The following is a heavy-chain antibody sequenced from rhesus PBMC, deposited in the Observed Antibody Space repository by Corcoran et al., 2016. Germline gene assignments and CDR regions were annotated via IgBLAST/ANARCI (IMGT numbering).Heavy chain of an antibody. D-gene: IGHD5-24*01. CDR2: IYGSSTST. V-gene: IGHV4S10*01. CDR3: ARATAGTVKVVNY. J-gene: IGHJ4*01. CDR1: GGSISDSYR. Sequence: QVQLQESGPGVVKPSETLSLTCAVSGGSISDSYRWRWIRQPPGKGMEVIGYIYGSSTSTNYNPSLERRVTISKDTSKNQFSLKRSSVTAADTAVYYCARATAGTVKVVNYWGQGVLVTVSS.